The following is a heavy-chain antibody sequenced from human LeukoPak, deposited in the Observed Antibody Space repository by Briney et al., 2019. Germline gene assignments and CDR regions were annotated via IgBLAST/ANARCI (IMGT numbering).Heavy chain of an antibody. CDR1: GGSFSGYY. V-gene: IGHV4-34*01. Sequence: SSETLSLTCAVYGGSFSGYYWSWIRQPPGKGLEWIGKINHSGSTNYNPPLKSRVTISVDTSKNQFSLKLSSVTAADTAVYYCARAHLRFRYFQHWGQGPLVTVSS. CDR3: ARAHLRFRYFQH. D-gene: IGHD3-3*01. CDR2: INHSGST. J-gene: IGHJ1*01.